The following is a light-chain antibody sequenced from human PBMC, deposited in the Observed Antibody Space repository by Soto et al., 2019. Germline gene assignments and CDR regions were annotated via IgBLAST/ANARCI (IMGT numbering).Light chain of an antibody. Sequence: MTQSPSTLSVSPGERATLSCRASQSVSINLAWYQQKPGQAPRLLIYGASTRATGIPARFSGSGSGTEFTLTISSLQSEDFAVYYCQHYNNWPPWTFGQGTKVEIK. V-gene: IGKV3-15*01. CDR1: QSVSIN. CDR3: QHYNNWPPWT. J-gene: IGKJ1*01. CDR2: GAS.